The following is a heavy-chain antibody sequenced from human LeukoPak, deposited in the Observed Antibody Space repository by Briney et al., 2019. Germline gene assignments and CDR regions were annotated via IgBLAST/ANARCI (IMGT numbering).Heavy chain of an antibody. CDR2: IYHSGST. Sequence: SETLSLTCAVSGGSISSGGYSWSWIRQPPGKGLEWIGYIYHSGSTYYNPSLKGRVTISVDRSKNQFSLKLSSVTAADTAVYYCARGPRGSGYYLDAFDIWGQGTMVTVSS. V-gene: IGHV4-30-2*01. CDR3: ARGPRGSGYYLDAFDI. J-gene: IGHJ3*02. CDR1: GGSISSGGYS. D-gene: IGHD3-22*01.